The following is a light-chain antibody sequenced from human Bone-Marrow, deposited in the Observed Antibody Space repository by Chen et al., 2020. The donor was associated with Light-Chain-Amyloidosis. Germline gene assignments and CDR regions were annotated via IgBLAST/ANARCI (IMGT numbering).Light chain of an antibody. CDR1: NLESTS. CDR3: QVWDRSSDRPV. V-gene: IGLV3-21*02. CDR2: DDS. Sequence: SYVLTQPSSVSVAPGQTATIACEGNNLESTSVHWYQQTPGQAPLLVVYDDSDRPSGIPERLSGSNTGNTATLTISRVEAGDEADYYCQVWDRSSDRPVFGGGTKLTVL. J-gene: IGLJ3*02.